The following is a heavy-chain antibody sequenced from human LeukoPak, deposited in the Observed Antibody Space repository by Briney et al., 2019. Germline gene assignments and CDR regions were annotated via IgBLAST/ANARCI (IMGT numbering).Heavy chain of an antibody. D-gene: IGHD3-10*01. J-gene: IGHJ4*02. CDR1: GGSISSYY. CDR3: ARSSRGYYGSGSYEY. Sequence: SENLSLTCTVSGGSISSYYWSWIRQPPGKGLEWIGYIYYSGSTNYNPSLKSRVTISVDTSKNQFSLKLSSVTAADTAVYYCARSSRGYYGSGSYEYWGQGTLVTVSS. CDR2: IYYSGST. V-gene: IGHV4-59*08.